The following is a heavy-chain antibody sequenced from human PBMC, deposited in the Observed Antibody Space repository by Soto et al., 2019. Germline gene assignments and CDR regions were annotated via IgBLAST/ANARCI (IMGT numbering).Heavy chain of an antibody. V-gene: IGHV3-23*01. CDR2: ISGSGGST. J-gene: IGHJ3*02. D-gene: IGHD3-22*01. Sequence: GGSLRLSCAASGFTFSSYAMSWVRQAPGKGLEWVSAISGSGGSTYYADSVKGLFTISRGNSKDTLYLQMNSLRAEDTAVYYCAKGYYDSSGSPDAFDIWGQGTMVTVSS. CDR3: AKGYYDSSGSPDAFDI. CDR1: GFTFSSYA.